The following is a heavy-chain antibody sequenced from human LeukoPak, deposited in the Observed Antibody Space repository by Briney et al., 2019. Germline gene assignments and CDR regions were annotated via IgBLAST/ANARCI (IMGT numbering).Heavy chain of an antibody. CDR3: ASRGITGTTSYNYFDP. Sequence: GGSLRLSCAASGFTFSIYGMHWVRQAPGKGLEWVAFIWFDGSNKYYADSVKGRFTIFRDNSKNTVYLQMNSLRAEDTAVYYCASRGITGTTSYNYFDPWGRGTLVTVSS. J-gene: IGHJ5*02. V-gene: IGHV3-30*02. CDR2: IWFDGSNK. CDR1: GFTFSIYG. D-gene: IGHD1-7*01.